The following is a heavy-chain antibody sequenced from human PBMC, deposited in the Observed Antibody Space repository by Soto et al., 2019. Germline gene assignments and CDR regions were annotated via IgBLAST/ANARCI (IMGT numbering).Heavy chain of an antibody. CDR1: GGSISSGGYY. Sequence: SETLSLTCTVSGGSISSGGYYWSWIRQHPGKGLEWIGYIYYSGSTYYNPSLKSRVTISVDTSKNQFSLKLSSVTAADTAVYYCARNSGWDKNWFDPWGQGTLVTVSS. J-gene: IGHJ5*02. CDR2: IYYSGST. D-gene: IGHD6-19*01. V-gene: IGHV4-31*03. CDR3: ARNSGWDKNWFDP.